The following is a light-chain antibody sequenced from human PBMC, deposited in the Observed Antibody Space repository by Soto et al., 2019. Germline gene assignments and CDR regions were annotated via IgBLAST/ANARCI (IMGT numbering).Light chain of an antibody. J-gene: IGKJ4*01. CDR1: QSVSSY. V-gene: IGKV3-11*01. Sequence: EIVLTQSPATLSLSPGERATLSCRASQSVSSYLAWYQQKPGRAPRLLIYDASNRATGIPARFSGSGPGTDFTLTISSLEPEDFAVYYCQQRYNWPPLTFGGGTKVDIK. CDR3: QQRYNWPPLT. CDR2: DAS.